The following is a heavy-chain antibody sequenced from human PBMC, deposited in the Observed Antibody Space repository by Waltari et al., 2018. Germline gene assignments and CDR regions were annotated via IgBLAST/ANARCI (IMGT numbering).Heavy chain of an antibody. J-gene: IGHJ4*02. V-gene: IGHV3-7*01. CDR1: GFMFNTYS. D-gene: IGHD3-10*02. CDR3: TRSNRYYYLH. CDR2: IREDESEE. Sequence: EVQLVESGGGLVQPGGSLRLSCAASGFMFNTYSMNWVRQAPGKGLEWVASIREDESEEYYVDSVKGRFTISRDNAKNSLYLQVNSLRVEDTAVYYCTRSNRYYYLHWGQGTLVTVSS.